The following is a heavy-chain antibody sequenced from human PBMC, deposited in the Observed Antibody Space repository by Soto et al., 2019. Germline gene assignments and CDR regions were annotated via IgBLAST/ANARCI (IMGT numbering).Heavy chain of an antibody. D-gene: IGHD3-10*01. J-gene: IGHJ6*01. V-gene: IGHV3-33*01. CDR3: ARDTGLWFGELPGGRYYYYGMDV. CDR1: GFTFSSYG. Sequence: QVQLVESGGGVVQPGRSLRLSCAASGFTFSSYGMHWVRQAPGKGLEWVAVIWYDGSNKYYADSVKGRFTISRDNSKNTLYLQMNSLRAEDTAVYYCARDTGLWFGELPGGRYYYYGMDVW. CDR2: IWYDGSNK.